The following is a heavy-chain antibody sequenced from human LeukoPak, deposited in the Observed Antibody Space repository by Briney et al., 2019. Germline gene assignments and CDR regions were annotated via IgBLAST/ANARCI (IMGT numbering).Heavy chain of an antibody. CDR2: ISASGSGT. J-gene: IGHJ4*02. D-gene: IGHD2-2*01. CDR3: AKVSAVPAASFDH. V-gene: IGHV3-23*01. CDR1: GFTFNTFA. Sequence: PGGSLRLSCVASGFTFNTFAMNWVRQAPGKGLEWVSTISASGSGTYYAAAVEGRFTISRDNSNNIVYLQMNTLRAEDTARYYCAKVSAVPAASFDHWGQGTLLTVSS.